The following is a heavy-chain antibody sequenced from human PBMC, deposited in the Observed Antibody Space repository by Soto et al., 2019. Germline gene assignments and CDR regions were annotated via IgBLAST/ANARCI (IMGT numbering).Heavy chain of an antibody. CDR1: GGSISSSNW. J-gene: IGHJ4*02. CDR3: VTGEAAGPYCFDY. Sequence: SETLSLTCAVSGGSISSSNWWSWVRQPPGKGLEGLGEINHSGGTNYQPSLKSRATISVDKSTNQLSLKLSSVTAADTAVSYCVTGEAAGPYCFDYWRQGTLVTVSS. V-gene: IGHV4-4*02. CDR2: INHSGGT. D-gene: IGHD6-13*01.